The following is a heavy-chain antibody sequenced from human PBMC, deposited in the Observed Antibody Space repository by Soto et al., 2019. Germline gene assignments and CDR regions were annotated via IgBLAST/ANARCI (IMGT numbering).Heavy chain of an antibody. D-gene: IGHD2-2*01. Sequence: SVKVSCKASGGTFSSYAMSWVRQAPGQGLEWMGGIIPIFGTANYAQKFQGRVTITADESTSTAYMELSSLRSEDTAVYYCARGRGVVPAANLYYYYGIDVWGQGTTVTVSS. CDR1: GGTFSSYA. V-gene: IGHV1-69*01. CDR2: IIPIFGTA. CDR3: ARGRGVVPAANLYYYYGIDV. J-gene: IGHJ6*02.